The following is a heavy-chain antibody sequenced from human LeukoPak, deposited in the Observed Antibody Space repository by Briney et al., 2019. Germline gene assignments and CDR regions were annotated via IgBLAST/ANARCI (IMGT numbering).Heavy chain of an antibody. CDR1: GFTFGDYA. D-gene: IGHD3-16*02. CDR3: TRDGVDDYVWGSYPLDY. CDR2: IRSKAYGGTT. Sequence: GGSLRLSCTASGFTFGDYAMSWVRQAPGKGLEWVGFIRSKAYGGTTEYAASVKGRFTISRDDSKSIAYLQMNSLKTEDTAVYYCTRDGVDDYVWGSYPLDYWGQGTLVTASS. J-gene: IGHJ4*02. V-gene: IGHV3-49*04.